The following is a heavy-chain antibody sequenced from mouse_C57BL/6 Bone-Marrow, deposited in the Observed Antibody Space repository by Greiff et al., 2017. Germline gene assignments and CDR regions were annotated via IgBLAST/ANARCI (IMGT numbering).Heavy chain of an antibody. Sequence: QVQLQQPGAELVKPGASVKMSCKASGYTFTSYWITWVKQRPGQGLEWIGDIYPGSGSTNYNEKFKSKATLTVDTASSTAYMQLSSLTSEDYAVYYCARPYYSNYWYFDVWGTGTTVTVSA. CDR1: GYTFTSYW. J-gene: IGHJ1*03. D-gene: IGHD2-5*01. V-gene: IGHV1-55*01. CDR3: ARPYYSNYWYFDV. CDR2: IYPGSGST.